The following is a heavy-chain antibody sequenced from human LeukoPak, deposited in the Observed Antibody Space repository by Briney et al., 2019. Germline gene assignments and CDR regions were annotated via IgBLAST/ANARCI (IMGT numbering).Heavy chain of an antibody. CDR3: ARDWQYYDFWSGYYRHEYFQH. CDR2: INAGNGNT. CDR1: GYTFTSYA. J-gene: IGHJ1*01. D-gene: IGHD3-3*01. V-gene: IGHV1-3*01. Sequence: GASVKVSCKASGYTFTSYAMHWVRQAPGQRLEWMGWINAGNGNTKYSQKFQGRVTITRDTSASTAYMELSSLRSEDTAVYYCARDWQYYDFWSGYYRHEYFQHWGQGTLVTVSS.